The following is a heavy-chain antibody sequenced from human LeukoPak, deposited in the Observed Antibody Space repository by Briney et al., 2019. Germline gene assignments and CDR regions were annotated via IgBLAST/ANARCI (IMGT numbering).Heavy chain of an antibody. CDR1: EFTFSSYA. D-gene: IGHD3-22*01. Sequence: AGGSLRLSCAASEFTFSSYAMHWVRQAPGKGLEYVSAISSNGGSTYYADSVKGRFTISRDNSKNTLYLQMGSLRAEDMAVYYCARDYHYDSSGLLDYWGQGTLVTVSS. J-gene: IGHJ4*02. V-gene: IGHV3-64*02. CDR2: ISSNGGST. CDR3: ARDYHYDSSGLLDY.